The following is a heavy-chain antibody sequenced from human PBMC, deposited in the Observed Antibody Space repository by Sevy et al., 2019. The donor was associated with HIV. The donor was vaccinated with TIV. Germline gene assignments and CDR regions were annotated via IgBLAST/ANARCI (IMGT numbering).Heavy chain of an antibody. CDR3: TTDYTLVGEGSTY. Sequence: GGSLRLSCAASGFTFSNVWMSWVRQAPGKGLEWVGRIKSTTDGGTTDYAAPVKGRFIILRDDSKYTLYLQMNSLKTEDTAMDYCTTDYTLVGEGSTYWGQGTLVTVSS. V-gene: IGHV3-15*01. CDR1: GFTFSNVW. CDR2: IKSTTDGGTT. D-gene: IGHD1-26*01. J-gene: IGHJ4*02.